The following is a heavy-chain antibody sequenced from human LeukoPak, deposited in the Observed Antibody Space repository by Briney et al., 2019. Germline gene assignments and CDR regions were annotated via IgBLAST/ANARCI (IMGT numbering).Heavy chain of an antibody. J-gene: IGHJ4*02. V-gene: IGHV3-30*01. CDR1: GFTFSSYA. CDR2: ISYDGSNK. CDR3: ARGSAFDY. Sequence: GGSLRLSCAASGFTFSSYAMHWVRQAPGKGLEWVAVISYDGSNKYYADSVKGRFTISRDNSKNTLYLQMNSLRAEDTAVCYCARGSAFDYWGQGTLVNVSS.